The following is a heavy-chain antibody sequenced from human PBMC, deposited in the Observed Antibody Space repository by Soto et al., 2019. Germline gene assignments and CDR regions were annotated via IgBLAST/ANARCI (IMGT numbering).Heavy chain of an antibody. D-gene: IGHD6-13*01. V-gene: IGHV3-30-3*01. CDR1: GFTFSSYA. J-gene: IGHJ5*02. CDR3: ARRSSSWYGSVWFDP. Sequence: QVQLVESGGGVVQPGRSLRLSCSASGFTFSSYAMHWVRQAPGKGLEGVAVISYDGSNKYYADSVKGRFTISRDNSKNTLYLQMNSLRAEDTAVYYCARRSSSWYGSVWFDPWGQGTLVTVSS. CDR2: ISYDGSNK.